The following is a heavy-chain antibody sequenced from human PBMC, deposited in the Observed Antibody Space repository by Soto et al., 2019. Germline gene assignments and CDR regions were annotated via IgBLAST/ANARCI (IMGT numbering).Heavy chain of an antibody. CDR3: ARRDGLTIQY. D-gene: IGHD2-21*01. J-gene: IGHJ4*02. CDR2: IYPGDSDT. Sequence: GESLKISCEASGYTLSTYWIGWVRQMHGEGLEWMGMIYPGDSDTRYGPSFRRQVTISADTSMSTAYLQWYSLKASDNAIYYCARRDGLTIQYWGQGTLVTVSS. V-gene: IGHV5-51*01. CDR1: GYTLSTYW.